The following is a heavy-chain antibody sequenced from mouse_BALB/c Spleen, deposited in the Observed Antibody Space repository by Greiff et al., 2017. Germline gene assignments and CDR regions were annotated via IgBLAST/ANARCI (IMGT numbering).Heavy chain of an antibody. CDR2: ISSGGST. CDR3: ARGLLAY. J-gene: IGHJ3*01. Sequence: DVQLVESGGGLVKPGGSLKLSCAASGFTFSSYAMSWVRQTPEKRLEWVASISSGGSTYYPDSVKGRFTISRDNARNILYLQMSSLRSEDTAMYYCARGLLAYWGQGTLVTVSA. V-gene: IGHV5-6-5*01. CDR1: GFTFSSYA.